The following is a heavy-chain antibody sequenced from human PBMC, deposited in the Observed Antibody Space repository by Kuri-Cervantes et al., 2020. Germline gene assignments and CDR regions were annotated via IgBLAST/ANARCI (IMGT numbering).Heavy chain of an antibody. D-gene: IGHD1-1*01. Sequence: SQTLSLTCAVYGGSFSGYYWSWIRQPPGKGLEWIGEINHSRSTNYNPSLKSRVTISVDTSKNQFSLKLSSVTAADTAVYYCARGPTRSGGRRVFDIWGQGTMVTVSS. CDR3: ARGPTRSGGRRVFDI. CDR2: INHSRST. V-gene: IGHV4-34*01. J-gene: IGHJ3*02. CDR1: GGSFSGYY.